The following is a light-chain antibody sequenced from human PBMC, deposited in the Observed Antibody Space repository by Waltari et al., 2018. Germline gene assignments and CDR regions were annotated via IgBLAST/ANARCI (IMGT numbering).Light chain of an antibody. CDR1: QSVDSN. CDR2: GAS. CDR3: QHYNNWPPYT. Sequence: EIVMTQSPATLSVSPGDGATLSCRASQSVDSNLAWYQLKPGQAPRLLIYGASTRATGIPARFSGSGSGTEFTFTISSLQSEDFAVYYCQHYNNWPPYTFGQGTKLDIK. V-gene: IGKV3-15*01. J-gene: IGKJ2*01.